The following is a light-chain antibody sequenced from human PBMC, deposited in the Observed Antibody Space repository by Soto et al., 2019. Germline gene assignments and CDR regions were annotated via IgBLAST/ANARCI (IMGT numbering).Light chain of an antibody. CDR3: SSYTSSSTVV. Sequence: QSVLTQPASLSGSPGQSITFSCTGTSSDVGGYNYVSWYQQHPGKAPKLMIYDVSNRPSGVSNRFSGSKSGNTASLTISGLEAEDEADYYCSSYTSSSTVVFGGGTKLTVL. V-gene: IGLV2-14*01. J-gene: IGLJ2*01. CDR2: DVS. CDR1: SSDVGGYNY.